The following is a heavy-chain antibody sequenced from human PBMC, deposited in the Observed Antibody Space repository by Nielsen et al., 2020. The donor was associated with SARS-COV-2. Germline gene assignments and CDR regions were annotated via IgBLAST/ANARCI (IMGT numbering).Heavy chain of an antibody. D-gene: IGHD2-2*01. CDR2: INPNSGGT. J-gene: IGHJ6*03. Sequence: ASVKVSCKASGYTFTGYYMHWVRQAPGQGLEWMGRINPNSGGTNYAQKFQGRVTMTRDTSISTAYMELSRLRSDDTAVYYCARGGKYCSSTSCYLPAADYYYYMDVWGKGTTVTVSS. V-gene: IGHV1-2*06. CDR3: ARGGKYCSSTSCYLPAADYYYYMDV. CDR1: GYTFTGYY.